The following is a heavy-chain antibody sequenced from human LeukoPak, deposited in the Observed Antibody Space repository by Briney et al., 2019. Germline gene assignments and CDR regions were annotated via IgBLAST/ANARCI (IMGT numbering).Heavy chain of an antibody. Sequence: SETLSLTCTVSGGSISSSSYYWGWIRQPPGKGLEWIGSIYYSGSTYYNPSLKSRVTISVDTSKNQFSLKLSSVTAADTAVYYCAGTTRGYSYADHAGGDYWGQGTLVTVSS. CDR3: AGTTRGYSYADHAGGDY. D-gene: IGHD5-18*01. CDR1: GGSISSSSYY. V-gene: IGHV4-39*01. CDR2: IYYSGST. J-gene: IGHJ4*02.